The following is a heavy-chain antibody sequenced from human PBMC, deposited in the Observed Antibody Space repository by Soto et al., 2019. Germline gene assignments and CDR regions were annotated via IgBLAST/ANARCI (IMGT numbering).Heavy chain of an antibody. CDR3: ARQEGASVTTLKYFDY. CDR2: IYYSGST. Sequence: SETLSLTCTVSGGSISSYYWSWIRQPPGKGLEWIGYIYYSGSTYNNPSLKSRVTISVDTSKNQFSLKLSSVTATDTAVYYCARQEGASVTTLKYFDYWGQGTLVTVSS. J-gene: IGHJ4*02. CDR1: GGSISSYY. D-gene: IGHD4-17*01. V-gene: IGHV4-59*04.